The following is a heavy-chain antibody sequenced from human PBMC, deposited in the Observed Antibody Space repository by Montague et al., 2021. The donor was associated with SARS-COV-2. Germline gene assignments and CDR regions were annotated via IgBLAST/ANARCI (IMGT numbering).Heavy chain of an antibody. D-gene: IGHD6-13*01. CDR3: ARDSYSSSWATPYWYFDL. Sequence: SETLSLTCTVSGDSISSNGYYWGWIRQPPGKGLEWIGNVHYTGSTFYKTSLKSRVTISVDTSKNQFSLKLSSVTAADTAVYYCARDSYSSSWATPYWYFDLWGRGTLVTVSS. CDR1: GDSISSNGYY. V-gene: IGHV4-39*07. CDR2: VHYTGST. J-gene: IGHJ2*01.